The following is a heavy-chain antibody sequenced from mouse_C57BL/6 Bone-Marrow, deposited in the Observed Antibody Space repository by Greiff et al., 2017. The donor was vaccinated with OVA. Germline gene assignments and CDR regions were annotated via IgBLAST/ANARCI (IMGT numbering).Heavy chain of an antibody. V-gene: IGHV5-16*01. J-gene: IGHJ3*01. D-gene: IGHD1-1*01. CDR3: ARGDYGSSAWFAY. CDR1: GFTFRDYY. CDR2: INYDGSST. Sequence: EVQRVESEGGLVQPGSSMKLSCTASGFTFRDYYMAWVRQVPEKGLEWVANINYDGSSTYYLDSLKSRFIISRDNAKTILYLQMSSLKSEDTATYYCARGDYGSSAWFAYWGQGTLVTVSA.